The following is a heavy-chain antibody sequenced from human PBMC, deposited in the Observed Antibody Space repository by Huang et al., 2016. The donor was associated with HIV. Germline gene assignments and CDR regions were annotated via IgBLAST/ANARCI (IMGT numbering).Heavy chain of an antibody. CDR2: IVGSCGDI. CDR1: GFAFSQYA. D-gene: IGHD2-8*01. CDR3: VIMDDYFDY. J-gene: IGHJ4*02. V-gene: IGHV3-9*01. Sequence: VHLVESGGGLVQPGWSLRLSWAASGFAFSQYAVLWVRESAGKCLVWVAGIVGSCGDIAFAASGRGGLVISGANDKKYLYLKMNGLRLEETALYFCVIMDDYFDYWGQGVLVGVSS.